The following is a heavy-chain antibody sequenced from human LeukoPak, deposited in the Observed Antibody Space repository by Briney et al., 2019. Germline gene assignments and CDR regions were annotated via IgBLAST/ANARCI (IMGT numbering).Heavy chain of an antibody. J-gene: IGHJ4*02. CDR1: GGSFSSSSYY. V-gene: IGHV4-39*01. Sequence: PSETLSLTCTVSGGSFSSSSYYWGWIRQPPGKGLEWIGSFYFGGRPYYNPSLKSRVTISVDTSGNQYSLKLSSVTAADTAVYYCAKLVSPAHWSQGTLVTVFS. CDR2: FYFGGRP. CDR3: AKLVSPAH. D-gene: IGHD3-3*02.